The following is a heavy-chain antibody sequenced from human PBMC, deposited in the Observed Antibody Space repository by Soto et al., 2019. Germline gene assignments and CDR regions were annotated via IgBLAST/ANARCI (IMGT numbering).Heavy chain of an antibody. V-gene: IGHV1-18*04. D-gene: IGHD2-15*01. J-gene: IGHJ4*02. CDR1: GYTFTNFG. CDR2: ISTYSGNT. CDR3: ARATYCSVCNCYYFDS. Sequence: QVQLVQSGAEVKKPGASVKVSCKALGYTFTNFGVSWVRQAPGQGLEWMGWISTYSGNTHYPQRLQGRVTMTTVKSSRTAYMELRSLRSDDTAVYYCARATYCSVCNCYYFDSWGQGTLLTVSS.